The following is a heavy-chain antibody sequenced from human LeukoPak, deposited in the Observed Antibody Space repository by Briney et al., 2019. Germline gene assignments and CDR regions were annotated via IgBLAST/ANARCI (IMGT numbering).Heavy chain of an antibody. J-gene: IGHJ4*02. CDR1: GFTFSSYG. CDR2: IWYDGSNK. Sequence: GRPLRLSCAASGFTFSSYGMHWVRQAPGKGLEWVAVIWYDGSNKYYADSVKGRFTISRDNSKNTLYLQMNSLRAEDTAVYYCARDPTEQQLVLHYFDYWGQGTLVTVSS. D-gene: IGHD6-13*01. CDR3: ARDPTEQQLVLHYFDY. V-gene: IGHV3-33*01.